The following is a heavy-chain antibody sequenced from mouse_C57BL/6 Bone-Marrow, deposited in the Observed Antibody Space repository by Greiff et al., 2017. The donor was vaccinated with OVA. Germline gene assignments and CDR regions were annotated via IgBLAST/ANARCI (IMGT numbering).Heavy chain of an antibody. CDR2: IRSKSNNYAT. CDR1: GFSFNTYA. V-gene: IGHV10-1*01. Sequence: EVNVVESGGGLVQPKGSLKLSCAASGFSFNTYAMNWVRQAPGKGLEWVARIRSKSNNYATYYADSVKDRFTISRDDSESMLYLQMNNLKTEDTAMYYCVRQLRLRGFAYWGQRTLVTVSA. CDR3: VRQLRLRGFAY. D-gene: IGHD3-2*02. J-gene: IGHJ3*01.